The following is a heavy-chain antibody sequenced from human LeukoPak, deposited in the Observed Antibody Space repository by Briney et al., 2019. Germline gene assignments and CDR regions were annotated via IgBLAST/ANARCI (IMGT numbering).Heavy chain of an antibody. CDR2: IWYDGSNK. J-gene: IGHJ4*02. Sequence: GRSLRLSCAASGSTFSSYGMHWVRQAPGKGLEWVAVIWYDGSNKYYADSVKGRFTISRDNSKNTLYLQMNSLRAEDTAVYYCAKDLHFLSSGWYAFDYWGQGTLVTVSS. D-gene: IGHD6-19*01. V-gene: IGHV3-33*06. CDR1: GSTFSSYG. CDR3: AKDLHFLSSGWYAFDY.